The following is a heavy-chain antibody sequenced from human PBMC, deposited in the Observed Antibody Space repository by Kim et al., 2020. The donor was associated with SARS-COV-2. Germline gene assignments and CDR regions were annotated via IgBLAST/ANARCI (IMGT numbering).Heavy chain of an antibody. Sequence: SVKVSCKASGGTFSSYAISWVRQAPGQGLEWMGGIIPIFGTANYAQKFQGRVTITADESTSTAYMELSSLRSEDTAVYYCARGPVLRFLEWTKFDYWGQGTLVTVSS. CDR2: IIPIFGTA. CDR3: ARGPVLRFLEWTKFDY. V-gene: IGHV1-69*13. J-gene: IGHJ4*02. D-gene: IGHD3-3*01. CDR1: GGTFSSYA.